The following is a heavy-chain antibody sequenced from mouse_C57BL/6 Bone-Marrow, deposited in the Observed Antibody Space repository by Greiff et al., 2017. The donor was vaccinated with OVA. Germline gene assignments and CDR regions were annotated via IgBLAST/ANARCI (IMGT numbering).Heavy chain of an antibody. CDR2: IDPSDSET. J-gene: IGHJ3*01. CDR1: GYTFTSYW. CDR3: ARSHGNDGFAY. V-gene: IGHV1-52*01. D-gene: IGHD2-2*01. Sequence: VQLQQPGAELVRPGSSVKLSCKASGYTFTSYWMHWVKQRPIQGLEWIGNIDPSDSETHYNQKFKDKATLTVDKSSSTAYMQLSSLTSEDSAVYYCARSHGNDGFAYWGQGTLVTVSA.